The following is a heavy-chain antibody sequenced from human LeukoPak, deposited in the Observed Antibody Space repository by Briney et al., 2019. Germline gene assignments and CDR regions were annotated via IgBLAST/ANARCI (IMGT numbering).Heavy chain of an antibody. V-gene: IGHV1-58*01. D-gene: IGHD6-13*01. CDR2: IVVGSGNT. Sequence: GASVKVSFKASGFTFTSSAVQWVRQARGQRLEWIGWIVVGSGNTNYAQKFQERVTITRDMSTSTAYMELSSLRSEDTAVYYCAADMATGIAAAGDYYYYGMDVWGQGTTVTVSS. J-gene: IGHJ6*02. CDR1: GFTFTSSA. CDR3: AADMATGIAAAGDYYYYGMDV.